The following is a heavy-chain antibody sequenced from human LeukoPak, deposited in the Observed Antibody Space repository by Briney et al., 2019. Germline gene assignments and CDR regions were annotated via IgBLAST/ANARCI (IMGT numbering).Heavy chain of an antibody. J-gene: IGHJ4*02. Sequence: PGGSLRLSCAASGFTFSSYAMHWVRQAPGKGLEWVAVISYDGSNKYYADSVKGRFTISRDNSKNTLYLQMNSLRAEDTAVYYCARDSLYDSSGYYYAPIDYWGQGTLVTVSS. CDR2: ISYDGSNK. CDR3: ARDSLYDSSGYYYAPIDY. CDR1: GFTFSSYA. D-gene: IGHD3-22*01. V-gene: IGHV3-30*04.